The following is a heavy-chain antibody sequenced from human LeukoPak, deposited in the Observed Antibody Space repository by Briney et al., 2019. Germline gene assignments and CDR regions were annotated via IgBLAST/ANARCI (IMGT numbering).Heavy chain of an antibody. J-gene: IGHJ4*02. CDR2: INHSGST. CDR1: GGSFSGYY. Sequence: TASETLSLTCAVYGGSFSGYYWSWIRQPPGKGLEWIGEINHSGSTNYNPSLKSRVTISVDTSKNQFSLKLSSVTAADTAVYYCARQTPRYCSGGSCSTLDYWGQGTLVTVSS. D-gene: IGHD2-15*01. CDR3: ARQTPRYCSGGSCSTLDY. V-gene: IGHV4-34*01.